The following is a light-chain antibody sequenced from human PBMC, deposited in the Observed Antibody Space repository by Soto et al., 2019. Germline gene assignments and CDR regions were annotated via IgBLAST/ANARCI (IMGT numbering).Light chain of an antibody. V-gene: IGLV2-11*01. CDR2: DVT. CDR3: CSYEGTYTSFV. J-gene: IGLJ1*01. Sequence: SGLAQHRSGSGSPGQSVTLSRTGSSSDVGGYNYVSWYQQQPGKAPKLLIYDVTIRTSGVPARFSGSKSGNTASLTISGLQAEDDADYFCCSYEGTYTSFVFGTGTKVTVL. CDR1: SSDVGGYNY.